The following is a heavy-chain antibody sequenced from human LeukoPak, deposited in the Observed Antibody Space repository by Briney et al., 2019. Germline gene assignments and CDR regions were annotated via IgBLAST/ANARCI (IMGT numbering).Heavy chain of an antibody. CDR2: INPNSGGT. CDR1: GYTFTGYY. V-gene: IGHV1-2*02. Sequence: ASVKVSCKSSGYTFTGYYMHWVRQAPGQGLEWMGWINPNSGGTNYEQKFQGRVTMTRDTSISTDYMELSRLKSDDTAVYSCARTMVRGVIISGWFDPWGQGTLVTVSS. D-gene: IGHD3-10*01. J-gene: IGHJ5*02. CDR3: ARTMVRGVIISGWFDP.